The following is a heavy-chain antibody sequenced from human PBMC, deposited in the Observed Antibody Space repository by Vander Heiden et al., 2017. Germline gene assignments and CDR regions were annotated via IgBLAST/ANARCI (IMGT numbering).Heavy chain of an antibody. Sequence: FSNYWMHWVRQAPGKGLGCVSRINFDGSSTNYADSVKGRFTIPRDNAKNTLYLQMNSLRAEDTALYYCARANSFDFWGQGTLVTVSS. CDR3: ARANSFDF. J-gene: IGHJ4*02. CDR2: INFDGSST. CDR1: FSNYW. V-gene: IGHV3-74*01.